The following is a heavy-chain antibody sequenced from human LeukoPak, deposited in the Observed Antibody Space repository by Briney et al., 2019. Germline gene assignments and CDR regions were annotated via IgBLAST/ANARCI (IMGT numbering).Heavy chain of an antibody. V-gene: IGHV3-43D*03. CDR1: GFTFDDYA. D-gene: IGHD3-9*01. J-gene: IGHJ6*03. Sequence: GGSLRLSCAASGFTFDDYAMHWVRQAPGKGLEWVSLISWDGGSTYYADSVKGRFTISRDNSKNSLYLQMNSLRAEDTALYYCAKGGVYDILTGTGYYYYMDVWGKGTTVTVSS. CDR3: AKGGVYDILTGTGYYYYMDV. CDR2: ISWDGGST.